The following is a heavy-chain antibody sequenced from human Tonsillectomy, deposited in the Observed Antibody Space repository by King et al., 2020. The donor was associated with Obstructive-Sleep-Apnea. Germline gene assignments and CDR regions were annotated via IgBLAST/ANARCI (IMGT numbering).Heavy chain of an antibody. CDR3: SNRPTVIPFC. J-gene: IGHJ4*02. CDR1: GFTFGDYD. D-gene: IGHD4-11*01. V-gene: IGHV3-49*03. CDR2: IRSKASGGTT. Sequence: DVQLVESGGGLVQPGRSLRLSCTASGFTFGDYDINWFRQAPGKGLEWVSFIRSKASGGTTEYAASVKGRFTMSRDDSKSIAYLQMNSLKTEDTAVYYCSNRPTVIPFCWGQGTLVTVSS.